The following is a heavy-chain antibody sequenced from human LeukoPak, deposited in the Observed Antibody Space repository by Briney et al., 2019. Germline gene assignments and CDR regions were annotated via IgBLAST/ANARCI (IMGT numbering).Heavy chain of an antibody. CDR2: IYSGGST. V-gene: IGHV3-53*01. CDR1: GFTFSSYA. D-gene: IGHD6-13*01. Sequence: GGSLRLSCAASGFTFSSYAMSWVRQAPGKGLEWVSVIYSGGSTYYADSVKGRFTISRDNSKNTLYLQMNSLRAEDTAVYYCARGGQQLVFALDYWGQGTLVTVSS. CDR3: ARGGQQLVFALDY. J-gene: IGHJ4*02.